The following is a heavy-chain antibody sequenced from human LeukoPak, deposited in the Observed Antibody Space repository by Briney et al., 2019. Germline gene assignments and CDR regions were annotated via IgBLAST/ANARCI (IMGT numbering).Heavy chain of an antibody. D-gene: IGHD3-22*01. Sequence: GGSLRLSCAASGFTASSNYMSWVRQAPGKGLEWVSVIYSGGSTYYADSVKGRFTISRDNSKNTLYLQMNSLRAEDTAVYYCARHPAGYYYDSSGYYLTRYYFDYWGQGTLVTVSS. CDR2: IYSGGST. V-gene: IGHV3-66*04. J-gene: IGHJ4*02. CDR3: ARHPAGYYYDSSGYYLTRYYFDY. CDR1: GFTASSNY.